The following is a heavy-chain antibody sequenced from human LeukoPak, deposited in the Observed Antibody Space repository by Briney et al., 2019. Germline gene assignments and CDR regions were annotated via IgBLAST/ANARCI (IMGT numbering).Heavy chain of an antibody. D-gene: IGHD3-22*01. J-gene: IGHJ5*02. CDR2: INPSGGST. CDR3: ARAQVIDYYDSSGYPYNWFDP. V-gene: IGHV1-46*01. CDR1: GYTFTSYY. Sequence: ASVTVSCTASGYTFTSYYMHWVRQAPGQGLEWMGIINPSGGSTSYAQKFQGRVTMTRDTSTSTVYMELSSLRSEDTAVYYCARAQVIDYYDSSGYPYNWFDPWGQGTLVTVSS.